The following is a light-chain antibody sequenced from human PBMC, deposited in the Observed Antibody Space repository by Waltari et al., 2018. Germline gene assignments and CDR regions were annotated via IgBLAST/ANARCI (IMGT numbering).Light chain of an antibody. CDR2: TNN. CDR3: VAWDDSLNGWV. J-gene: IGLJ3*02. Sequence: QSVLTQSPSASGTPGQRVTISCSGSSPNIGSNTVNWYKQVPGTAPKLLISTNNQRPSGVPDRFSGSKSGTSASLAISGLQSEDEADYFCVAWDDSLNGWVFGGGTKLSVL. CDR1: SPNIGSNT. V-gene: IGLV1-44*01.